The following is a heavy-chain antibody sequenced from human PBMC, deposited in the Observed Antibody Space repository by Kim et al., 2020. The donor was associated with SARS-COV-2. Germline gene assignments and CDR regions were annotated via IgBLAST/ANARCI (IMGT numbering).Heavy chain of an antibody. D-gene: IGHD5-12*01. CDR3: ARREEFSGYDGDYYFYGMDV. J-gene: IGHJ6*02. V-gene: IGHV4-39*01. CDR2: LYYNGGT. Sequence: SETLSLTCSVSGGSISVSNFFWVWFRQPPGKGLEWIASLYYNGGTYYNPSLKSRVTISGDTSKNQFSLTLSSVTAADTAVYYCARREEFSGYDGDYYFYGMDVCGQGTTVIVSS. CDR1: GGSISVSNFF.